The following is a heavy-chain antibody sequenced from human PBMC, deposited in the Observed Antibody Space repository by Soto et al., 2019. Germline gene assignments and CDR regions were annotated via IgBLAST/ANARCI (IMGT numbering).Heavy chain of an antibody. CDR1: GFTFSDHA. J-gene: IGHJ4*02. V-gene: IGHV3-23*01. CDR2: ISGGGSGA. D-gene: IGHD2-15*01. Sequence: EVQLLESGGGLVQPGGSLRLSCTASGFTFSDHAMTWVRQAPGKGLEWVSGISGGGSGAYYADSVKGRFTVSRANSKNKLCRQMDSLRDEDTAVYYCAIDLWWYGHWGQGTLVTVSS. CDR3: AIDLWWYGH.